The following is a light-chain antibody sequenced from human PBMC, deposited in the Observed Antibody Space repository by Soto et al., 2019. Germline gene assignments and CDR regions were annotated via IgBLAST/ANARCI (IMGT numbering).Light chain of an antibody. J-gene: IGKJ1*01. CDR1: QSISTW. V-gene: IGKV1-5*01. CDR2: DAS. CDR3: QQYNNYST. Sequence: DIQLTQSPSFLSASVGDRVTITCRASQSISTWLAWYQQKSGKAPKLLIYDASNLESGVPSRFSGSGSGTEFPLIISSLSPDDVASYYCQQYNNYSTFGQGTKVDIK.